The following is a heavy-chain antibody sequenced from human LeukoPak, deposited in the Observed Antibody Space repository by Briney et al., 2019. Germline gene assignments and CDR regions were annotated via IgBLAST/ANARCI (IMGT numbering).Heavy chain of an antibody. CDR1: GFTFSSYS. CDR2: ISSSSSCI. D-gene: IGHD6-13*01. CDR3: ARTKGSSDRRYFDY. V-gene: IGHV3-21*01. J-gene: IGHJ4*02. Sequence: GGSLRLSCAASGFTFSSYSMNWVRQAPGKGLEWVSSISSSSSCIYYADSVKGRFTISRDNAKNSLYLQMNSLRAEDTAVYYCARTKGSSDRRYFDYWGQGTLVTVSS.